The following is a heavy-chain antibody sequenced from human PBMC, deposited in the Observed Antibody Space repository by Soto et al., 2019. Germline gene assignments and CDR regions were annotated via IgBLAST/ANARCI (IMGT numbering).Heavy chain of an antibody. CDR1: GFTFSSYW. V-gene: IGHV3-7*01. CDR2: IKQDGSEK. CDR3: ARVFSGSYYGIDY. J-gene: IGHJ4*02. Sequence: PGGSLRLSCAASGFTFSSYWMSWVRQAPGKGLEWVANIKQDGSEKYYVDSVKGRFTISRDNAKNSLYLQMNSPRAEDTAVYYCARVFSGSYYGIDYWGQGTLVTVSS. D-gene: IGHD1-26*01.